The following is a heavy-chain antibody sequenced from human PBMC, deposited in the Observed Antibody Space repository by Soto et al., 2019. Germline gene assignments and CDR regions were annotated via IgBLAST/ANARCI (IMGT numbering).Heavy chain of an antibody. Sequence: PSETLSLTCAVYGGSFSGYYWSWIRQPPGKGLEWIGEINHSGSTNYNPSLKSRVTISVDTSKNQFSLKLSSVTAADTAVYYCARGSPSSWYFDYWGQGTPVTVSS. D-gene: IGHD6-13*01. J-gene: IGHJ4*02. CDR1: GGSFSGYY. CDR2: INHSGST. V-gene: IGHV4-34*01. CDR3: ARGSPSSWYFDY.